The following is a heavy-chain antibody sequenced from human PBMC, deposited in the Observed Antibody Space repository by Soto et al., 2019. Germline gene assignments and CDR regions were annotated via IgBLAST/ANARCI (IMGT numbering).Heavy chain of an antibody. CDR3: PRAFSPGVAGRLFDF. Sequence: GGSLRLFCVASGLTFSSYGMHWVRQAPGKGLEWLAVIWYDGSIKYYADPVKGRFTISRDDSKNTLYLQMDSLRVEDSAIYYCPRAFSPGVAGRLFDFWGLGTPVTVSS. V-gene: IGHV3-33*08. D-gene: IGHD6-19*01. J-gene: IGHJ4*02. CDR1: GLTFSSYG. CDR2: IWYDGSIK.